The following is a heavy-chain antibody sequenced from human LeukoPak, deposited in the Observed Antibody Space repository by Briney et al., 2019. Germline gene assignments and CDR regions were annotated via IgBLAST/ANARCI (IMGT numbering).Heavy chain of an antibody. CDR3: ARALSSGREDAFDI. Sequence: SETLSLTCTVSGGSISSYYWSWIRQPPGKGLEWIGYIYYSGSTNYNPSLKSRVTISVGTSKNQFSLKLSSVTAADTAVYYCARALSSGREDAFDIWGQGTMVTVSS. CDR1: GGSISSYY. CDR2: IYYSGST. J-gene: IGHJ3*02. D-gene: IGHD1-26*01. V-gene: IGHV4-59*01.